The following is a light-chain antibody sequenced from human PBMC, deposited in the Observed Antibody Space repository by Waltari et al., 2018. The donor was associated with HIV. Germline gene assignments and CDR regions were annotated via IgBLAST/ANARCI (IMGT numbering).Light chain of an antibody. CDR3: QQYSTYAWA. V-gene: IGKV1-5*03. Sequence: DIQMTQSPATLSAFVGDRVTITCRASKSINTWLAWYQQKLGKAPKVLIYKASSLESGVPPSFSGRGSATEFTLTIRILQPDDSATYYCQQYSTYAWAFGQGTKVEIK. CDR1: KSINTW. J-gene: IGKJ1*01. CDR2: KAS.